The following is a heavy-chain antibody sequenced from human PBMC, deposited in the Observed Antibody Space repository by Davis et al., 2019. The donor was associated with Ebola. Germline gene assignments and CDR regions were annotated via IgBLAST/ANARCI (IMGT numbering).Heavy chain of an antibody. Sequence: GGSLRPSCAASGFTFSSYAMSWVRQAPGKGLEWVSAISGSGGSTYYADSVKGRFTISRDNSKNTLYLQMNSLIAEDTAVYYCAKDSHPFSTGTTHYWGQGTLVTVSS. CDR1: GFTFSSYA. CDR2: ISGSGGST. D-gene: IGHD1-7*01. CDR3: AKDSHPFSTGTTHY. J-gene: IGHJ4*02. V-gene: IGHV3-23*01.